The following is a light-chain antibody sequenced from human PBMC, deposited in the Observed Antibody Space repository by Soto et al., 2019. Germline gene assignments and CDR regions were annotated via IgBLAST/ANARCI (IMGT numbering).Light chain of an antibody. J-gene: IGLJ3*02. CDR3: SSYTSISTLAV. Sequence: ALTQPASVSGSPGQSITISCTGTSSDVGGYNFVSWYQQHPGKAPKLMIYDVNNRPSGVSNRFSGSKSGNTASLTIPGLQAEDEADYYCSSYTSISTLAVFGGGTKLTVL. CDR1: SSDVGGYNF. CDR2: DVN. V-gene: IGLV2-14*01.